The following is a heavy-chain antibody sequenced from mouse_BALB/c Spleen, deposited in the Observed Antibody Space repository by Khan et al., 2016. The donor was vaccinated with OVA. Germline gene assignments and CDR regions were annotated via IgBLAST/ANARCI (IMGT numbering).Heavy chain of an antibody. D-gene: IGHD2-14*01. Sequence: QVQLKQSGPGLVTPSQSLSITCTVSGFSLSRYNIHWVRQPPGKGLEWLGMIWGGGGTDYNSTLKSRLSISKDNSKSQVILKMNSLQTDDSAMSYCARAYYRYDGYYAMDYWGQGTSVTVSS. CDR3: ARAYYRYDGYYAMDY. J-gene: IGHJ4*01. V-gene: IGHV2-6-4*01. CDR1: GFSLSRYN. CDR2: IWGGGGT.